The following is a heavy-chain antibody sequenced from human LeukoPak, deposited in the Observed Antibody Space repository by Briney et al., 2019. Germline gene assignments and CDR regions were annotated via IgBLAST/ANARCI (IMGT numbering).Heavy chain of an antibody. CDR3: TRTPGWRKIFDF. Sequence: AGGSLSLSCAASGFTFGDNAVSWFRQAPGKGLEWVAFIRTEAYGGTTDYAASVKGRFTISRDDSKRISYLQMNNLKVDDTAVYYCTRTPGWRKIFDFWGPGTLVTVSS. CDR1: GFTFGDNA. J-gene: IGHJ4*02. V-gene: IGHV3-49*03. CDR2: IRTEAYGGTT. D-gene: IGHD2-15*01.